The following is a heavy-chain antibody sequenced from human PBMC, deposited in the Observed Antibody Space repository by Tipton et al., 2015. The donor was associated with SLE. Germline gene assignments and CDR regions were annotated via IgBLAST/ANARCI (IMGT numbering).Heavy chain of an antibody. CDR1: GGSFSGYY. CDR2: INHSGST. D-gene: IGHD5-18*01. Sequence: TLSLTCAVYGGSFSGYYWSWIRQPPGKGLEWIGEINHSGSTNYNPSLKSRVTISVDTSKNQFSLKLSSVTAADTAVYYCARGWDTAMVIDYWGQGTLVTVSS. J-gene: IGHJ4*02. CDR3: ARGWDTAMVIDY. V-gene: IGHV4-34*01.